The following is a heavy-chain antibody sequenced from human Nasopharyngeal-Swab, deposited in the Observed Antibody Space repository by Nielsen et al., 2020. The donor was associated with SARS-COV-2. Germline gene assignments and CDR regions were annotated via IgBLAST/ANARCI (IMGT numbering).Heavy chain of an antibody. J-gene: IGHJ4*02. CDR3: ARDAVDSGSYQPYY. CDR1: VSSFPSYY. D-gene: IGHD1-26*01. CDR2: INPSGGST. Sequence: ASVNFSCKASVSSFPSYYMHWVRQAPGQGLEWMGIINPSGGSTSYAQKFQGRVTMTRDPSTSTVYMELSSLRSEDTAVYYCARDAVDSGSYQPYYWGQGTLVTVSS. V-gene: IGHV1-46*01.